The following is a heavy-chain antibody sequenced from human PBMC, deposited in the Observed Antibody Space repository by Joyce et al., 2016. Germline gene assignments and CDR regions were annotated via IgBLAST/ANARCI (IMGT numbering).Heavy chain of an antibody. CDR1: GYTFTGFD. D-gene: IGHD6-19*01. J-gene: IGHJ4*02. CDR2: MNPNSGRT. CDR3: ARGGSGWPLDY. Sequence: QVQLVQSGAEVEKPGASVMVSCKASGYTFTGFDINWVRRATGQGLEWMGWMNPNSGRTGYAQEFQGRLTMTRDASISTAYMELSSLTSEDTAVYYCARGGSGWPLDYWGQGTLVTVSS. V-gene: IGHV1-8*01.